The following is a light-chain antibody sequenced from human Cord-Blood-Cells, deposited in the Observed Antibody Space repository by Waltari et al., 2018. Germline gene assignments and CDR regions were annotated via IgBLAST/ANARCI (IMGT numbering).Light chain of an antibody. CDR1: QSISSY. CDR3: QQSYSTPYT. V-gene: IGKV1-39*01. CDR2: AAS. Sequence: DIQMTQSPSSLSASVADRVTITCRASQSISSYLNWYQQKPGKAPKILIYAASSLQSGVPSRFCGSGSGRDFTITISSLQPEDFAANYCQQSYSTPYTFGQGTRLEIK. J-gene: IGKJ2*01.